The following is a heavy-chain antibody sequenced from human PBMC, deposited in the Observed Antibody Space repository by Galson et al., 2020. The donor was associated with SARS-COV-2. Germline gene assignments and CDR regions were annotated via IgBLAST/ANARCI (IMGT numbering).Heavy chain of an antibody. CDR2: ILYDGSNQ. J-gene: IGHJ4*02. Sequence: GESLKISCAASGFTFGTYTMYWVRQAPGKGLEWVAVILYDGSNQYYADSVKGRFTISRDNSKNTLYVQMNRLRVEDTAVYYCAKGGSGSYYTYFDYWGQGTLVTGSS. CDR1: GFTFGTYT. D-gene: IGHD3-10*01. V-gene: IGHV3-30-3*01. CDR3: AKGGSGSYYTYFDY.